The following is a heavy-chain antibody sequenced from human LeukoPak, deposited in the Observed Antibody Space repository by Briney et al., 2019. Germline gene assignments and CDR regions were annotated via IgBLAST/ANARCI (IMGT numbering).Heavy chain of an antibody. D-gene: IGHD3-22*01. CDR2: IWYDGSNQ. CDR3: ARVPGSGYYFDY. CDR1: GFAFSSYG. Sequence: PGRSLRLSCAASGFAFSSYGMHWVRQAPGKGLEWVAAIWYDGSNQYYADSVKGRFTISRDNSKNTLYLQMNSLRAEDTALYYCARVPGSGYYFDYWGQGTLVTVSS. V-gene: IGHV3-33*01. J-gene: IGHJ4*02.